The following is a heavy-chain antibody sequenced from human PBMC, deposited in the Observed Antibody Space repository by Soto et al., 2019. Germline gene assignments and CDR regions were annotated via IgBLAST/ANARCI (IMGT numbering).Heavy chain of an antibody. Sequence: EVQLVESGGGLVQPGGSLRLSCAASGFTFSSYWMHWVRQAPGKGLVWVSRINSDGSSRNYADSVKGRFTISRDNAKNTVFLQMNSLRADYTAVYYCARGAKGQWLVDYWGQGTLVTVSS. CDR2: INSDGSSR. CDR3: ARGAKGQWLVDY. V-gene: IGHV3-74*01. J-gene: IGHJ4*02. D-gene: IGHD6-19*01. CDR1: GFTFSSYW.